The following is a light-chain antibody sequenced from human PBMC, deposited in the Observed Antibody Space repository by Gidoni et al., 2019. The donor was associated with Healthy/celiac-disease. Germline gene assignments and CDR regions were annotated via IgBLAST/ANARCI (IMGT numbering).Light chain of an antibody. CDR2: WAS. CDR1: QSVLYSSNNKNY. CDR3: QQYYSTPLT. Sequence: DIVMTQSPDSLAVSLGERATINCKSSQSVLYSSNNKNYLAWYQQQPGQPPKLLIYWASTRESWVPDRFSGSGSGTDFTLTISSLQAEDVAVYYCQQYYSTPLTFGGGTKVEIK. V-gene: IGKV4-1*01. J-gene: IGKJ4*01.